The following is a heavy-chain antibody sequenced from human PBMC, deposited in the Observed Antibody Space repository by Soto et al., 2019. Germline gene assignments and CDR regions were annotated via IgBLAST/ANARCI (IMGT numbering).Heavy chain of an antibody. CDR2: IIPLFGTP. CDR3: ARVWETVGTTTPCAY. Sequence: QVQLVQSGAEVKKPGSSVKVSCKASGGTFSNYAINWVRQAPGQGLEWMGGIIPLFGTPNYAQKFQGRVTFTAHKSTSTAYMELRSLRSDDTAVYYCARVWETVGTTTPCAYCVQGTLVTVSS. J-gene: IGHJ4*02. CDR1: GGTFSNYA. D-gene: IGHD1-26*01. V-gene: IGHV1-69*06.